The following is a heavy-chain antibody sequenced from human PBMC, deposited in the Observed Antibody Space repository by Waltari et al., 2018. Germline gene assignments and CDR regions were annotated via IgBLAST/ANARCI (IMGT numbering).Heavy chain of an antibody. D-gene: IGHD4-17*01. Sequence: EVQLVESGGVVVQPGGSLRLSCAASGFTFEDYTMHWVRPAPGKGLEWVSLISWDGGSTYYADSVKGRFTISRDNSKNSLYLQMNSLRTEDTALYYCAKDSSPDDYGGQGFDYWGQGTLVTVSS. CDR3: AKDSSPDDYGGQGFDY. J-gene: IGHJ4*02. CDR2: ISWDGGST. CDR1: GFTFEDYT. V-gene: IGHV3-43*01.